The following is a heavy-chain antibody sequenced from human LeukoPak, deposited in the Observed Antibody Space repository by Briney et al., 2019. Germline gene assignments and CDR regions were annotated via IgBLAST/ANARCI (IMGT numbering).Heavy chain of an antibody. V-gene: IGHV1-46*01. D-gene: IGHD3-9*01. CDR2: INPSGGST. CDR1: GYTFTSYY. Sequence: ASVKVSCKASGYTFTSYYMHWVRQAPGQGLEWMGIINPSGGSTSYAQKFQGRVTMTRDTSTSTVYMELSSLRSEDTAVYYCARSQVRYFDWLLSYYYYYGMDVWGQGTLVTVSS. CDR3: ARSQVRYFDWLLSYYYYYGMDV. J-gene: IGHJ6*02.